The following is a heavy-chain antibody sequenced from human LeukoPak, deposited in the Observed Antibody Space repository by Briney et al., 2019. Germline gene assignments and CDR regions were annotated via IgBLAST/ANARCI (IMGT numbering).Heavy chain of an antibody. D-gene: IGHD3-22*01. CDR1: GFSFDDYA. CDR3: AKESYDTSGYDY. V-gene: IGHV3-9*01. J-gene: IGHJ4*02. CDR2: ISWNSGSI. Sequence: PGGSLRLSCAASGFSFDDYAMHWVRQAPGKGLEWVSGISWNSGSIGYADSVEGRFTISRDNAKNSLYLQMNSLRAEDTALYYCAKESYDTSGYDYWGQGTLVTVSS.